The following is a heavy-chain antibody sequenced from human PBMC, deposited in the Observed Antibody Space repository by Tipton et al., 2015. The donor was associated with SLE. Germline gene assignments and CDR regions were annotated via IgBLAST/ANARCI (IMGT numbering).Heavy chain of an antibody. CDR1: GGTFSSYA. D-gene: IGHD6-13*01. J-gene: IGHJ3*02. CDR2: IIPIFGTA. Sequence: QSGPEVKKPGSSVKVSCKASGGTFSSYAISWVRQAPGQGLEWMGGIIPIFGTANYAQKFQGRVTITTDESTSTAYMELSSLRSEDTAVYYCASLGYEDAFDIWGQGTMVTVSS. V-gene: IGHV1-69*05. CDR3: ASLGYEDAFDI.